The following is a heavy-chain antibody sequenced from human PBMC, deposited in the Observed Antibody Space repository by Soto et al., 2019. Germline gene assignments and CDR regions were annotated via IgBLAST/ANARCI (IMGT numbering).Heavy chain of an antibody. CDR2: ISYDGSNK. V-gene: IGHV3-30-3*01. Sequence: QVQLVESGGGVVQPGRSLRLSCAASGVTFSSYAMHWVRQAPGTGLERVAVISYDGSNKYYADSVKGRFTISRDNSKNTLYLQMNSLRADDSAVYYCARGDDIVVVVAATHLNWFDPWGQGTLFTVSS. CDR1: GVTFSSYA. J-gene: IGHJ5*02. D-gene: IGHD2-15*01. CDR3: ARGDDIVVVVAATHLNWFDP.